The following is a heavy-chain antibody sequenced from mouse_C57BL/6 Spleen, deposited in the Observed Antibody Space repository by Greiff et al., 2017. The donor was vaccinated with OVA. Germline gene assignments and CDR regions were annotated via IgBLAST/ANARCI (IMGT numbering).Heavy chain of an antibody. D-gene: IGHD4-1*01. V-gene: IGHV1-15*01. J-gene: IGHJ3*01. CDR2: IDPETGGT. Sequence: QVHVKQSGAELVRPGASVTLSCKASGYTFTDYEMHWVKQTPVHGLEWIGAIDPETGGTAYNQKFKGKAILTADKSSSTAYMELRSLTSEDSAVYYCTKLGRAFAYWGQGTLVTVSA. CDR1: GYTFTDYE. CDR3: TKLGRAFAY.